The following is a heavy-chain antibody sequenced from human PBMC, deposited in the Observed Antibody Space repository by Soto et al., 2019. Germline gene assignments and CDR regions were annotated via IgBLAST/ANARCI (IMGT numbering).Heavy chain of an antibody. D-gene: IGHD3-10*01. J-gene: IGHJ4*02. CDR3: ARHNYGSGSTYFDY. V-gene: IGHV4-59*08. CDR2: IYYSGST. CDR1: GGSISTYH. Sequence: PSETLSLTCTVSGGSISTYHWSWIRQPPGKGLEWIGYIYYSGSTTYNPSLKSRVTISVDTSKNQFSLKLNSMTAADTAVYYCARHNYGSGSTYFDYWGQGTLVTVSS.